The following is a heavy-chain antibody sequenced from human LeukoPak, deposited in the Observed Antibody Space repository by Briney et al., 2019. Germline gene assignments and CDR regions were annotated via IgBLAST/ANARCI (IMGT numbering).Heavy chain of an antibody. CDR1: GYSFTTYR. CDR2: IYPVDSDI. CDR3: ARRAVVIGVGYFDY. V-gene: IGHV5-51*01. D-gene: IGHD4-23*01. J-gene: IGHJ4*02. Sequence: GESLKISCKGSGYSFTTYRIGWVRQMPGKGLEWMGIIYPVDSDIRISPSFQGQVTISVDKSISTAYLQWSSLKASDTAIYYCARRAVVIGVGYFDYWGQGTLVTVSS.